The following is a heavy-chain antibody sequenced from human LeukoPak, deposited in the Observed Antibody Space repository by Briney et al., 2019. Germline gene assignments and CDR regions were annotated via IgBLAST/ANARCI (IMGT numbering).Heavy chain of an antibody. CDR2: IYYSGRT. V-gene: IGHV4-59*08. CDR1: GGSISSDH. D-gene: IGHD4-17*01. CDR3: ARLMTTVTGGGGFDY. Sequence: SETLSLTCSVSGGSISSDHWNWIRQTPGKGLEWIGCIYYSGRTYYNPSLKSRVTISVDMSKSQFSLRLTSVTAADTAVYYCARLMTTVTGGGGFDYWGQGTLVTVSS. J-gene: IGHJ4*02.